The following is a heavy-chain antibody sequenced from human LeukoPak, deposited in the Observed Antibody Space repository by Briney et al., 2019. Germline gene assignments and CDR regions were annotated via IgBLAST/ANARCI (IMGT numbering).Heavy chain of an antibody. CDR3: AREGCSGGTCYGYFDS. Sequence: GGSLRLSCAASGFTFSDYYMSWIRQAPDKGLEWVSVIYRAGSAYYAGSVKGRFTISRDNSKNALYLQMNSLRVEDTATYYCAREGCSGGTCYGYFDSWGQGTLVTVSS. CDR2: IYRAGSA. CDR1: GFTFSDYY. V-gene: IGHV3-66*02. D-gene: IGHD2-15*01. J-gene: IGHJ4*02.